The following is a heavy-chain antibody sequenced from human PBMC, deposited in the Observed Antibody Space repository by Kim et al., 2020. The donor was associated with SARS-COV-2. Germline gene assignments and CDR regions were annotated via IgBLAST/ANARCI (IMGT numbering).Heavy chain of an antibody. D-gene: IGHD2-15*01. CDR1: GFTFSSYG. CDR3: AKDRAPRWWYNGMDV. Sequence: GGSLRLSCAASGFTFSSYGMHWVRQAPGKGLEWVAVIWYDGSNKYYADSVKGRFTISRDNSKNTLYLQMNSLRAEDTAVYYCAKDRAPRWWYNGMDVWGQGTTVTVSS. J-gene: IGHJ6*02. CDR2: IWYDGSNK. V-gene: IGHV3-33*06.